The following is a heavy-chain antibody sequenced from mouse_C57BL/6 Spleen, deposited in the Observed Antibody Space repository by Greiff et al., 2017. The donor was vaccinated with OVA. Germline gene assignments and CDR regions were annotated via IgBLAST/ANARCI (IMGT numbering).Heavy chain of an antibody. V-gene: IGHV14-4*01. CDR1: GFTITDDY. Sequence: DVQLQESGAELVRPGASVKLSCTASGFTITDDYMHWVKQRPEQGLEWIGWLDPENGDTEYASQFQGKATITADTSSNTAYLQLSSLTSEDTAVYYCTSYGSSYPYWGQGTLVTVSA. D-gene: IGHD1-1*01. CDR2: LDPENGDT. CDR3: TSYGSSYPY. J-gene: IGHJ3*01.